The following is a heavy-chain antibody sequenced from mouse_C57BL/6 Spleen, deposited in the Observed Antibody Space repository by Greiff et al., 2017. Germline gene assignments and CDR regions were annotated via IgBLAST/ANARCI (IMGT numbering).Heavy chain of an antibody. V-gene: IGHV1-53*01. CDR3: ARGTTVRYFDV. Sequence: QVHVKQPGTELVKPGASVKLSCKASGYTFTSYWMHWVKQRPGQGLEWIGNINPSNGGTNYNEKFKSKATLTVDKSSSTAYMQLSSLTSEDSAVYYCARGTTVRYFDVWGTGTTVTVSS. J-gene: IGHJ1*03. D-gene: IGHD1-1*01. CDR2: INPSNGGT. CDR1: GYTFTSYW.